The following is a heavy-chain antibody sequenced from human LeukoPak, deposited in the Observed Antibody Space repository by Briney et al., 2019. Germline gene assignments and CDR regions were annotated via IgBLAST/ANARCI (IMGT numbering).Heavy chain of an antibody. V-gene: IGHV3-74*01. CDR1: GFTFSSYW. CDR3: ARATYYYDSSGYRAIYYFDY. D-gene: IGHD3-22*01. J-gene: IGHJ4*02. CDR2: INSDGSTT. Sequence: PGGALRLSCAASGFTFSSYWMHWVRQAPGKGLVWVSRINSDGSTTTYADSVKGRFTISRDNAKDTLYLQLTSLRAEHTAVYYCARATYYYDSSGYRAIYYFDYWGQGTLVTVSS.